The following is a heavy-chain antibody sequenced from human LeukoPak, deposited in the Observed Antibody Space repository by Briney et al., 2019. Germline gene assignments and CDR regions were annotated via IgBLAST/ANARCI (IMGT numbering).Heavy chain of an antibody. CDR1: GFTFSSYE. CDR3: ARDRCSSTSCHEIPFYMDV. V-gene: IGHV3-48*03. D-gene: IGHD2-2*01. CDR2: ISSSGSTI. Sequence: GGSLRLSCAASGFTFSSYEMNWVRQAPGKGLEWVSYISSSGSTIYYADSVKGRFTISRDNAKNSLYLQMNSLRAEDTAVYYCARDRCSSTSCHEIPFYMDVWGKGTTVTISS. J-gene: IGHJ6*03.